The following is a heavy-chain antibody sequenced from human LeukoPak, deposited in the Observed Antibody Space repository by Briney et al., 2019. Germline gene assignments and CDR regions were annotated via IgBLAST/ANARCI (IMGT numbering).Heavy chain of an antibody. J-gene: IGHJ3*01. CDR2: INPDSGGT. D-gene: IGHD2/OR15-2a*01. CDR1: GYNFIGYY. CDR3: ARTFYDTLGSDAFDF. Sequence: ASVKVSCKTSGYNFIGYYIHWVRQAPGQGLEWMGWINPDSGGTNNAQKFQGRVTMTRDTSISTAYMELSRLRSDDTAVYYCARTFYDTLGSDAFDFWGQGTMVIVSS. V-gene: IGHV1-2*02.